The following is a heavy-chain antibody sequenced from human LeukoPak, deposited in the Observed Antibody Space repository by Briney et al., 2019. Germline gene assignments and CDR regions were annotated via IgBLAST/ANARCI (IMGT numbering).Heavy chain of an antibody. D-gene: IGHD1-26*01. CDR1: GFTFSSYW. Sequence: GGSLGLSCAASGFTFSSYWMHWVRQAPGKGLVWVSRINSDGSSTSYADSVKGRFTISRDNAKNTLYLQMNSLRGEDTAVYYCAKGYLAPGPTYDYWGQGALVTVSS. CDR2: INSDGSST. V-gene: IGHV3-74*01. CDR3: AKGYLAPGPTYDY. J-gene: IGHJ4*02.